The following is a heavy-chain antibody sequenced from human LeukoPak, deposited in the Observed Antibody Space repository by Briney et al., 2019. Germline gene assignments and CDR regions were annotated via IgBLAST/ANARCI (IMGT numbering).Heavy chain of an antibody. CDR3: AREGTAAAGGEDYYYYGMDV. D-gene: IGHD6-13*01. Sequence: GGSLRLSCAASGFTVSSDYMSWVRQAPGKGLEWVSVIYSGGSTYYADSVKGRFTISRDNSKNTLYLQMNSLRAEDTAVYYCAREGTAAAGGEDYYYYGMDVWGQGTTVTVSS. CDR2: IYSGGST. V-gene: IGHV3-66*01. J-gene: IGHJ6*02. CDR1: GFTVSSDY.